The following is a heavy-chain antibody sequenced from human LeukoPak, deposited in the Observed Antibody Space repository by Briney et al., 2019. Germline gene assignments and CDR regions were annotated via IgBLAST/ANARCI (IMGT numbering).Heavy chain of an antibody. Sequence: GGSLRLSCAASGFTFSDYDMHWVRQATGKGLEWVSAIGTAGDTYYTGSVKGRFTISRENAKNSLYLQINSLRAGDTAVYYCARVAKERVGGVYYIDYWGQGTLVTVSS. CDR2: IGTAGDT. CDR1: GFTFSDYD. J-gene: IGHJ4*02. CDR3: ARVAKERVGGVYYIDY. V-gene: IGHV3-13*01. D-gene: IGHD1-1*01.